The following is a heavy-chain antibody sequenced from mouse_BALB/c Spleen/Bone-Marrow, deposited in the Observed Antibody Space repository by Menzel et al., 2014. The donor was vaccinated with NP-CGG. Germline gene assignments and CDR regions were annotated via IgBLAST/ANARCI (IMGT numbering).Heavy chain of an antibody. CDR1: GFNIKDYY. D-gene: IGHD4-1*01. CDR3: ARWEYYAMDY. CDR2: IDPANGNT. Sequence: EVQLQESGAELVRSGASVKLSCTASGFNIKDYYMHWVKQRPEQGLEWIGRIDPANGNTKYDPKFQGKATITADTSSNTAYLRLSSLTSEDTAVYYCARWEYYAMDYWGQGTSVTVSS. J-gene: IGHJ4*01. V-gene: IGHV14-3*02.